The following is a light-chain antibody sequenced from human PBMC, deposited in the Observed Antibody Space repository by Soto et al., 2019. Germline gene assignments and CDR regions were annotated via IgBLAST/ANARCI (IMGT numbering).Light chain of an antibody. CDR1: QSVSSY. Sequence: EIVLTQSLATLSLSPGERATLSCLASQSVSSYLAWYQQRPGQAPRLLIYDASNRATGIPARFSGSGSGTDFTLTISSLEPEDFAVYYCQQRSNWPPITFGQGTRLEI. V-gene: IGKV3-11*01. J-gene: IGKJ5*01. CDR3: QQRSNWPPIT. CDR2: DAS.